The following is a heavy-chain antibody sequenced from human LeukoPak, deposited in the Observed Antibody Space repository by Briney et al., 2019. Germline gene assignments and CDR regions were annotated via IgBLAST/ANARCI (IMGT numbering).Heavy chain of an antibody. J-gene: IGHJ4*02. D-gene: IGHD4-11*01. V-gene: IGHV3-21*01. Sequence: GGSLRLSCAASGFTFSSYSMNWVRQAPGKGLEWVSSISSSSSYIYYADSVKGRFTISRDNAKNSLYLQMNSLRAEDTAVYYCARDPVLMTTVISGSYWGQGTLVTVSS. CDR1: GFTFSSYS. CDR3: ARDPVLMTTVISGSY. CDR2: ISSSSSYI.